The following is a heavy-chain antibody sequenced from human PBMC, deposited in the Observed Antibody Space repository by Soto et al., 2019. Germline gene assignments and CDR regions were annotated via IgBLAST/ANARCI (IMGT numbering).Heavy chain of an antibody. CDR3: AKDGVSGSYLYLDY. J-gene: IGHJ4*02. D-gene: IGHD1-26*01. CDR1: GFTFSSYA. CDR2: ISGSGGST. V-gene: IGHV3-23*01. Sequence: GGSLRLSCAASGFTFSSYAMNWVRQAPGKGLEWVSSISGSGGSTYYADSVKGRFTISRDNSKNTLYLQMNSLRAEDTAVYYCAKDGVSGSYLYLDYWGQGTLVTVSS.